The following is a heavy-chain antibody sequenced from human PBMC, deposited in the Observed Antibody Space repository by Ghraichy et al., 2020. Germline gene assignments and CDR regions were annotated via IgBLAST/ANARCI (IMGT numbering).Heavy chain of an antibody. CDR3: ARDLYGSVDV. V-gene: IGHV3-74*01. CDR1: GFNVRSNW. J-gene: IGHJ6*02. D-gene: IGHD2-15*01. Sequence: GESLNISCAASGFNVRSNWMHWVRQAPGKGLVWVSRIRGDDSSTDYADSVKGRFTISRDTAKNTLYLQMNSLRVDDTAVYYCARDLYGSVDVWGQGTTVTVSS. CDR2: IRGDDSST.